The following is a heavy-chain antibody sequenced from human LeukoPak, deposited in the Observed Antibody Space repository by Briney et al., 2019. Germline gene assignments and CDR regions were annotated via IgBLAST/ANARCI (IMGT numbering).Heavy chain of an antibody. D-gene: IGHD3-3*01. Sequence: GGSLRLSCAASEFTFSLYRMSWVRQAPGTGLEWVANINQDGSEKYYVDSVKGRFTISRDNTKNSLYLQLNSLRAEDTAVYYCAREAFGATTYLEHWGQGTLVTVSS. CDR3: AREAFGATTYLEH. CDR1: EFTFSLYR. CDR2: INQDGSEK. V-gene: IGHV3-7*01. J-gene: IGHJ4*02.